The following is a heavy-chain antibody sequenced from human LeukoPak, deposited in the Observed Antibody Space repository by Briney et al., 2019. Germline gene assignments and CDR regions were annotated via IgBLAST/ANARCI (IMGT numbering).Heavy chain of an antibody. CDR3: ARVIMGSYSDY. Sequence: ASVKVSCKASGYTFTSYGISWVRQAPGQGLEWMGWISAYNGNTNYAQKLQGRVTMTTETFTSTDYMELRSLTSDYSAVYYCARVIMGSYSDYWGQGTLVTVSS. V-gene: IGHV1-18*01. CDR1: GYTFTSYG. D-gene: IGHD3-10*01. CDR2: ISAYNGNT. J-gene: IGHJ4*02.